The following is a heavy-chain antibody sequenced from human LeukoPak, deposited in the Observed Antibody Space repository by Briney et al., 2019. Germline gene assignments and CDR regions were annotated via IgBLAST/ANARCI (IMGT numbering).Heavy chain of an antibody. CDR3: ARGDRDGYRLYYFDY. J-gene: IGHJ4*02. CDR1: GFRFNTYW. D-gene: IGHD5-24*01. CDR2: INEDGSVK. Sequence: GGSLRLSCAASGFRFNTYWMSWVRQAPGKGLEWVANINEDGSVKHYVDSVRGRFTISRDNAKSSLYLQMNSLRAEDTAVYYCARGDRDGYRLYYFDYWGQGTLVTVSS. V-gene: IGHV3-7*01.